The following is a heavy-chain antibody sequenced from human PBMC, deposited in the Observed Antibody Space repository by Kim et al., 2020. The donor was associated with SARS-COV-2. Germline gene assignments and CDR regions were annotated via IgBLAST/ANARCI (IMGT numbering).Heavy chain of an antibody. CDR2: VYHGGTT. J-gene: IGHJ5*02. D-gene: IGHD6-13*01. V-gene: IGHV4-38-2*02. CDR1: GYSISSGYY. CDR3: ARAYSSSQYNWFDP. Sequence: SETLSLTCSVSGYSISSGYYWGWIRQPPGKGLEWVGSVYHGGTTYYNPSLKSRVTMSIDTSKNQFSLKLSSVTAADTAIYYCARAYSSSQYNWFDPWGQG.